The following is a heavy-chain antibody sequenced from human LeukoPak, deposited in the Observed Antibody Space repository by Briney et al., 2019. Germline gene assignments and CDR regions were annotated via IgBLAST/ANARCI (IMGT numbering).Heavy chain of an antibody. D-gene: IGHD3-3*02. Sequence: ASVKVSCKASGYTFTSYDINWVRQATGQGLEWMGWISAYNGNTNYAQNLQGRVTMTTDRSTSTAYVELRSLRSDDTAVFYCARDKLAGGFDYWGQGTLVTVSS. CDR2: ISAYNGNT. CDR3: ARDKLAGGFDY. V-gene: IGHV1-18*01. CDR1: GYTFTSYD. J-gene: IGHJ4*02.